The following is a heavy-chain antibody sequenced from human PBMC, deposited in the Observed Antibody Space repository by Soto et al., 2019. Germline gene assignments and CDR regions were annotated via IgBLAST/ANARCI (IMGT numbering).Heavy chain of an antibody. Sequence: SVKVSCKASGGTFSSYAISWVRQAPGQGLEWMGGIIPIFGTANYAQKFQGRVTITADESTSTAYMELRSLRSEDTAVYYCARVSYSYGYGDYWGQGTLVTVSS. CDR2: IIPIFGTA. V-gene: IGHV1-69*13. D-gene: IGHD5-18*01. CDR3: ARVSYSYGYGDY. CDR1: GGTFSSYA. J-gene: IGHJ4*02.